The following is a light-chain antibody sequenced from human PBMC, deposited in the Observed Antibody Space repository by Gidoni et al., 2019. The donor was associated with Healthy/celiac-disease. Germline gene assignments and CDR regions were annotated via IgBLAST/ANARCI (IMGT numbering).Light chain of an antibody. J-gene: IGKJ2*01. Sequence: EIVLTQSPGTLSLSPGERATLSCRASQSVSSSYLAGYQQKPGQAPRLRIYGASSRATGLPDRFSGSGSGTDFTLTISRLEPEDFAVYYCQQYGSSPPYTFGQGTKLEIK. CDR1: QSVSSSY. V-gene: IGKV3-20*01. CDR2: GAS. CDR3: QQYGSSPPYT.